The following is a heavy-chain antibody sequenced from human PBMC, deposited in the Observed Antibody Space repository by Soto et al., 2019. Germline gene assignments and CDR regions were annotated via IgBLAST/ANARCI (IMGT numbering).Heavy chain of an antibody. D-gene: IGHD3-22*01. CDR1: GGSISSGGYY. J-gene: IGHJ4*03. CDR2: IYYSGST. Sequence: SETLSLTCTVSGGSISSGGYYWSWIRQHPGKGLEWIGYIYYSGSTYYNPSLKSRVTISVDTSKNQFSLKLSSVTAADTAVYYCARDRSGYYYVDYWGPGTTLTVSS. V-gene: IGHV4-31*03. CDR3: ARDRSGYYYVDY.